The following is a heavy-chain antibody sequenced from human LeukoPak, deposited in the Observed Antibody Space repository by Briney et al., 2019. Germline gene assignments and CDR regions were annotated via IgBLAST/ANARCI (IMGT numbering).Heavy chain of an antibody. CDR1: GGSISSGGYS. CDR3: ARTRTIKTANWFDP. Sequence: PSQTLSLTCTVSGGSISSGGYSWSWIRQPPGKGLEWIGYIYHSGSTYYNPSLKSRVTISVDRSKNQFSLKLSSVTAADTAVYYCARTRTIKTANWFDPWGQGTLVTVSS. V-gene: IGHV4-30-2*01. J-gene: IGHJ5*02. CDR2: IYHSGST. D-gene: IGHD2-2*01.